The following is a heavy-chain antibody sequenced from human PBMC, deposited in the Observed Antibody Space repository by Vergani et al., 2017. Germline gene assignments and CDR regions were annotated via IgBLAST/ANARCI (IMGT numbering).Heavy chain of an antibody. D-gene: IGHD6-19*01. CDR3: AREQWLPIDYFDY. J-gene: IGHJ4*02. CDR2: ISVNNGNT. CDR1: GYTFINYG. V-gene: IGHV1-18*01. Sequence: QVQLVQSGAEVKKPGASVKVSCKTSGYTFINYGVSWVRQAPGQGLEWMGWISVNNGNTNYAQKFRGRVTLTTDASTSTAYMEVRSLTSDDTAVYYCAREQWLPIDYFDYWGQGTLVTVSS.